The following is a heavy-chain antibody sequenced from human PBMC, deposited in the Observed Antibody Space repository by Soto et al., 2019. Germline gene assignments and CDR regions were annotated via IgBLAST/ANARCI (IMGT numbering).Heavy chain of an antibody. CDR1: GYTFTRYD. V-gene: IGHV1-8*01. D-gene: IGHD2-8*01. J-gene: IGHJ4*02. CDR3: ARGCRSNDVCYTEAGSDY. Sequence: ASGKVSCKASGYTFTRYDINWVRHATGQGLEWMGWMNPNSGNTGYAQKFQGRVTMTRNTSISTAYMELSSLRSEDTAVYYCARGCRSNDVCYTEAGSDYWGQGTLVTVSS. CDR2: MNPNSGNT.